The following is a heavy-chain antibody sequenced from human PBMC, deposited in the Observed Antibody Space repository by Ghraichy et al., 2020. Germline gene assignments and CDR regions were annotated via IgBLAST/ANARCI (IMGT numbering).Heavy chain of an antibody. CDR1: GGSISSSSYY. J-gene: IGHJ6*02. Sequence: SETLSLTCTVSGGSISSSSYYWGWIRQPPGKGLEWIGSIYYSGSTYYNPSLKSRVTISVDTSKNQFSLKLSSVTAADTAVYYCGTDWYSSGWYVRYYYYGMDVWGQGTTVTVSS. V-gene: IGHV4-39*01. CDR3: GTDWYSSGWYVRYYYYGMDV. CDR2: IYYSGST. D-gene: IGHD6-19*01.